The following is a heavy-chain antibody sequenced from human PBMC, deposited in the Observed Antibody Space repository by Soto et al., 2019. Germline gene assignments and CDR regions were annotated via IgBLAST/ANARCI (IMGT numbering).Heavy chain of an antibody. D-gene: IGHD1-7*01. CDR2: ISYDGSNK. J-gene: IGHJ4*02. CDR1: GFNFDNYG. V-gene: IGHV3-30*18. CDR3: AKDRVGGTFYTPLGF. Sequence: GSLRLSCQASGFNFDNYGMHWVRQAPGKGLEWVAVISYDGSNKYYADSVKGRFTTSRDNSKNTLSLHLNTLKPEDTAVYHCAKDRVGGTFYTPLGFWGQGTLVTVSS.